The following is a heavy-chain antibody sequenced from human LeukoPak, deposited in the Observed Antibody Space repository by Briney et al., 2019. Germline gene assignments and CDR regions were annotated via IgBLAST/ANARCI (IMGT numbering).Heavy chain of an antibody. CDR3: ARQLPTAAADTRGYFDY. D-gene: IGHD6-25*01. J-gene: IGHJ4*01. V-gene: IGHV4-39*01. CDR1: GGSISNGDYY. CDR2: IFYGGST. Sequence: PSETLSLTCSVSGGSISNGDYYWGWIRQAPGKGLEWIGSIFYGGSTHYNPSLKSRATISADTSKNQFSLELTSVTAADAAMYYCARQLPTAAADTRGYFDYWGQGTVVTVSS.